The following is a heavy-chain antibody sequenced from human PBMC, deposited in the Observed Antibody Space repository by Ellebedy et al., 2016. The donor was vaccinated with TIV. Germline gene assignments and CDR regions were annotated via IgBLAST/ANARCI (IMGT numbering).Heavy chain of an antibody. Sequence: GESLKISCGASGFTFSHFGMHWVRQAPGQGLARVAFIRYDGSNTYYAYSVKGRFTISRDNSKNTLYLQMKRLRAEDMAMYYCAKERHRMHVWGQGTTVTVSS. CDR1: GFTFSHFG. CDR2: IRYDGSNT. J-gene: IGHJ6*02. CDR3: AKERHRMHV. V-gene: IGHV3-30*02.